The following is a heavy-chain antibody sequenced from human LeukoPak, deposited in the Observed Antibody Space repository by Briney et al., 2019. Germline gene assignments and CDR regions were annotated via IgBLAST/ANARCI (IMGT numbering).Heavy chain of an antibody. CDR1: GFPFSSYS. CDR2: IKPDGTTK. J-gene: IGHJ4*02. D-gene: IGHD6-13*01. V-gene: IGHV3-7*03. CDR3: ARSIPYGTTWYGRSDY. Sequence: GGSLRLSCAASGFPFSSYSVTWVRQAPGKGLEWVANIKPDGTTKFYVDSVKGRFTISRDNALNSLYLQMNSLRAEDTAIYYCARSIPYGTTWYGRSDYWGQGTLVTVSS.